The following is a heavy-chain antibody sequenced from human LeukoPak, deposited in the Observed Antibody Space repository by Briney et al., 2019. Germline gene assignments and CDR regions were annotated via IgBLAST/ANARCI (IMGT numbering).Heavy chain of an antibody. Sequence: PSETLSLTCTVSGGSISSYYWSWIRQPAGKGLEWIGRIHTSGSTNYNPSLKSRVTMSVDTSKNQFSLKLSSVTAADTAVYYCARDCSSTSCPPSGKAFDIWGQGTMVTVSS. CDR3: ARDCSSTSCPPSGKAFDI. V-gene: IGHV4-4*07. J-gene: IGHJ3*02. D-gene: IGHD2-2*01. CDR1: GGSISSYY. CDR2: IHTSGST.